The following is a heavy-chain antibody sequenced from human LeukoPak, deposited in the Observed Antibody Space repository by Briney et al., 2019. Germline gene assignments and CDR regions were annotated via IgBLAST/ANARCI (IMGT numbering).Heavy chain of an antibody. CDR1: GGSISSSSYY. V-gene: IGHV4-39*07. D-gene: IGHD3-22*01. J-gene: IGHJ3*02. CDR2: IHYSGST. CDR3: ARALPYDSSGYYYDHDAFDI. Sequence: PSETLSLTCTVSGGSISSSSYYWGWIRQPPGKGLEWVGSIHYSGSTYYNPSLKSRVTISVDTSKNQFSLRLNSVTAADTAVYYCARALPYDSSGYYYDHDAFDIWGQGTMVTVSS.